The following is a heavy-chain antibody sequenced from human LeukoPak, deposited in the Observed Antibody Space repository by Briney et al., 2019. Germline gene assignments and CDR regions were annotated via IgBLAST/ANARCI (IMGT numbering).Heavy chain of an antibody. D-gene: IGHD6-19*01. V-gene: IGHV3-23*01. CDR1: GFAFSSQD. CDR2: ISDSSGRT. Sequence: PGGSLRLSCAASGFAFSSQDMGWVRQAPGKGLEWVSAISDSSGRTYYADSVKGRFTISRDNSKNMLFLQMNSLRAEDTAVYYCAKDARRTSGWYFFDYWGQGTLVTVSS. CDR3: AKDARRTSGWYFFDY. J-gene: IGHJ4*02.